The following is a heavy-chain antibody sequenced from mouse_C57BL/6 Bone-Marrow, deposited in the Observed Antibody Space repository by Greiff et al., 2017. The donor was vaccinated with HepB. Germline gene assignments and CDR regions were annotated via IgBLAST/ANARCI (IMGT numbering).Heavy chain of an antibody. CDR1: GYTFTSYW. V-gene: IGHV1-64*01. Sequence: QVQLQQPGAELVKPGASVKLSCKASGYTFTSYWMHWVKQRPGQGLEWIGMIHPNSGSTNYNEKFKSKATLTVDKSSSTAYMQLSSLTSEDSAVYYCARYYGSKDYAMDYWGQGTSVTVSS. CDR3: ARYYGSKDYAMDY. D-gene: IGHD1-1*01. CDR2: IHPNSGST. J-gene: IGHJ4*01.